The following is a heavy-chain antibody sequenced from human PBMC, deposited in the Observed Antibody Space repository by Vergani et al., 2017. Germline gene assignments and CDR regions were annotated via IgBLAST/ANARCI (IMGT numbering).Heavy chain of an antibody. D-gene: IGHD5-12*01. CDR1: GGSFSVYY. CDR3: ARFRGPDIVGTAFDF. Sequence: QVQLQQWGAGLLKPSETLSLTCGVYGGSFSVYYWSWIRQSPGEGLEWIGAINDIGSTNYNPSLKSRVTISVDTSKTQFSLRLNSVTAADTAVYYCARFRGPDIVGTAFDFWAQGTLVTVSS. V-gene: IGHV4-34*01. J-gene: IGHJ4*02. CDR2: INDIGST.